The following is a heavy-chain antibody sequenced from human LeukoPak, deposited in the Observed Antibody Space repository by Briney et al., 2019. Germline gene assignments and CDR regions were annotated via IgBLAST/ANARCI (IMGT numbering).Heavy chain of an antibody. CDR1: EFTFSSSG. CDR3: ARDYFGSRSSSFDP. Sequence: GGSLRLSCAASEFTFSSSGMTWVRQAPGKGLEWVSAISGSGGSTYYADSVKGRFTISRDNSKNTLYLQMNSLRAEDTAVYYCARDYFGSRSSSFDPWGQGTLVTVSS. V-gene: IGHV3-23*01. D-gene: IGHD3-10*01. J-gene: IGHJ5*02. CDR2: ISGSGGST.